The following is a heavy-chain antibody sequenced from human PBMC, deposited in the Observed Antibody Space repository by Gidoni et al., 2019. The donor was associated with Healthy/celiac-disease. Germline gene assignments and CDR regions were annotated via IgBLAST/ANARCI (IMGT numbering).Heavy chain of an antibody. V-gene: IGHV3-30*03. D-gene: IGHD1-26*01. CDR1: GFTFSSYG. CDR3: ASSDQYYFDY. CDR2: ISYDGSNK. J-gene: IGHJ4*02. Sequence: QVQLVASGGGVVQPGRSRRLSCAASGFTFSSYGMHWVRQAPGKGLAWVAVISYDGSNKYYADSVKGRFTISRDNSKNTLYLQMNSLRAEDTAVYYCASSDQYYFDYWGQGTLVTVSS.